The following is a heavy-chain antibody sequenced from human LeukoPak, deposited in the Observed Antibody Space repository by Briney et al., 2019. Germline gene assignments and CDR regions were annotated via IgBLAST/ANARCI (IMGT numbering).Heavy chain of an antibody. D-gene: IGHD2-8*02. CDR1: GYRFTGYY. V-gene: IGHV1-2*02. CDR3: ATGGYCAGGNCPEWDY. Sequence: ASVKVSCKASGYRFTGYYMHWVRQAPGQGLEWMGWISPKSGDTNSAQKFQVRVTMSRDTSITTGYIELKWLTSDDTAVYYCATGGYCAGGNCPEWDYWGQGTLVTVSS. J-gene: IGHJ4*02. CDR2: ISPKSGDT.